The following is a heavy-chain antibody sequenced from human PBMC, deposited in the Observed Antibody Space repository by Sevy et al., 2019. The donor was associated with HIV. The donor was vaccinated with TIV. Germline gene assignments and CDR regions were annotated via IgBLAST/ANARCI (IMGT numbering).Heavy chain of an antibody. CDR3: ARGGYPRPFDY. V-gene: IGHV3-48*01. D-gene: IGHD1-1*01. CDR1: GITLSNYG. Sequence: EGSLRLSCAASGITLSNYGVNWVRQAPGKGLEWVSYISSRSGTIYYADSVKGRFTISRDNAKNTLSLQMNSLRAEDTAVYYCARGGYPRPFDYWGQGTLVTVSS. J-gene: IGHJ4*02. CDR2: ISSRSGTI.